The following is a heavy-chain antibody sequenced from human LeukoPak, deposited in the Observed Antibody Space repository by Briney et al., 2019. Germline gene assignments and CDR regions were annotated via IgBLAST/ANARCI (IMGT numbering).Heavy chain of an antibody. J-gene: IGHJ5*02. Sequence: PSETLSLTCAVYGGSFSGYYWSWIRQPPGRGLERIGEINHSGSTNYNPSLKSRVTISVDTSKNQFSLKLSSVTAADTAVYYCARAPGYSSGWYVFPWGQGTLVTVSS. D-gene: IGHD6-19*01. CDR2: INHSGST. CDR1: GGSFSGYY. V-gene: IGHV4-34*01. CDR3: ARAPGYSSGWYVFP.